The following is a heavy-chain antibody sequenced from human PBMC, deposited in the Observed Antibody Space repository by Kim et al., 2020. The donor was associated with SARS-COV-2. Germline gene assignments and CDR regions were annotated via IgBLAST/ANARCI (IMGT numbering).Heavy chain of an antibody. CDR3: ARVKELYCSSTSCYRTDAFDI. Sequence: SETLSLTCTVSGGSISSYYWSWIRQPPGKGLEWIGYIYYSGSTNYNPSLKSRVTISVDTSKNQFSLKLSSVTAADTAVYYCARVKELYCSSTSCYRTDAFDIWGQGTMVTVSS. J-gene: IGHJ3*02. D-gene: IGHD2-2*01. CDR1: GGSISSYY. V-gene: IGHV4-59*13. CDR2: IYYSGST.